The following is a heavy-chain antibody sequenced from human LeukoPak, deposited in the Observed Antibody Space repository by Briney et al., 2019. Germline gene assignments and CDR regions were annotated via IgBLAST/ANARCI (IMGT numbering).Heavy chain of an antibody. D-gene: IGHD1-26*01. CDR2: IYSGGST. Sequence: GGSLRLSCAASGFIVSSNYMSWVRQAPGKGLEWGSVIYSGGSTYYADSVRGRFTISRDKSKSTLYLQMNSLRAEDTAVYYCARDSHSGSYYRLDYWGQGTLVTVSP. J-gene: IGHJ4*02. V-gene: IGHV3-53*01. CDR1: GFIVSSNY. CDR3: ARDSHSGSYYRLDY.